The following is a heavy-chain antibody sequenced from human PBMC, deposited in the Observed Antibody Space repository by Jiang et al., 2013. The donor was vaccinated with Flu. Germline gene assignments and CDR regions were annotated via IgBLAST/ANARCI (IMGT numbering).Heavy chain of an antibody. CDR1: GVSISSYY. CDR2: IYYNGST. Sequence: GLVKPSETLSLTCSVSGVSISSYYWSWIRQSPGKGLEWMGFIYYNGSTNYNPSLKSRLSISVDRSKNQFSLKLRSMTAADTAVYYCAGAGTGLAHIYYYYGMDAWGQGTTVIVSS. J-gene: IGHJ6*02. CDR3: AGAGTGLAHIYYYYGMDA. V-gene: IGHV4-59*03. D-gene: IGHD1/OR15-1a*01.